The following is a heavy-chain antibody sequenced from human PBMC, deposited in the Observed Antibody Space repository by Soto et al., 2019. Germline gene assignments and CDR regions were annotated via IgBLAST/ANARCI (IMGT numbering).Heavy chain of an antibody. CDR2: INPSGGST. V-gene: IGHV1-46*01. D-gene: IGHD5-12*01. J-gene: IGHJ3*02. CDR1: GYTFTSYY. CDR3: ARPLPVGLRETKVGAFDI. Sequence: ASVKVSCKASGYTFTSYYMHWVRQAPGQGLEWMGIINPSGGSTSYAQKFQGRVTITRDTSASTAYMELSSLRSEDTAVYYCARPLPVGLRETKVGAFDIWGQGTMVTVSS.